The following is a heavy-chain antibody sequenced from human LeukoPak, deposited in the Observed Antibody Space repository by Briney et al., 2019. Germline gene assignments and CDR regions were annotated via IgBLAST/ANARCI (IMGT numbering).Heavy chain of an antibody. J-gene: IGHJ4*02. CDR2: ISPYNGNT. Sequence: ASVKVSCKASAYTFSNHGISWVRQAPGRGLEWMGWISPYNGNTQYARKVQDRVTLTTDPSTNTAYLELGSLRSDDTAVYFCVGGNYRSAWYGFDYWGRGTLVTVSS. D-gene: IGHD1-7*01. CDR1: AYTFSNHG. V-gene: IGHV1-18*01. CDR3: VGGNYRSAWYGFDY.